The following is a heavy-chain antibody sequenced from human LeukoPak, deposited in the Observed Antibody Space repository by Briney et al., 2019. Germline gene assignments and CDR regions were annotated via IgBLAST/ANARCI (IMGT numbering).Heavy chain of an antibody. V-gene: IGHV3-23*01. CDR2: ISGSGGST. CDR1: GFTFSSYA. CDR3: ARDQADSSGYYDY. J-gene: IGHJ4*02. Sequence: GGSLRLSCAASGFTFSSYAMSWVRQAPGKGLEWVSAISGSGGSTYYADSVKGRFTISRDNSKNTLYLQMNSLRAEDTAVYYCARDQADSSGYYDYWGQGTLVTVSS. D-gene: IGHD3-22*01.